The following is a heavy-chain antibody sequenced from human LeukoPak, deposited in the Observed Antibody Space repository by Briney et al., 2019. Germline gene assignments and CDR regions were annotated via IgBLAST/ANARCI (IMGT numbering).Heavy chain of an antibody. J-gene: IGHJ3*02. CDR3: ARGGTAWFGELFAFDI. Sequence: GASVEVSCKASGGTFSSYAISWVRQAPGQGLEWMGRIIPILGIANYAQKFQGRVTITADKSTSTAYMELSSLRSEDTAVYYCARGGTAWFGELFAFDIWGQGTMVTVSS. CDR1: GGTFSSYA. V-gene: IGHV1-69*04. CDR2: IIPILGIA. D-gene: IGHD3-10*01.